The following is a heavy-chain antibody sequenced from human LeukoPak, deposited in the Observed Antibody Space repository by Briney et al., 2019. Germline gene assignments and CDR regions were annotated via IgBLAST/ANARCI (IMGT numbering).Heavy chain of an antibody. Sequence: SETLSLTCTVSGGSISSYYWSWIRQPPGKGLEWIGYIYYSGSTNYNPSLKSRVTISVDTSKNQFSLKLSSVTAADTAVYYCARHLGYSSSWLQLRYYFDYWGQGTLVTVSS. J-gene: IGHJ4*02. CDR1: GGSISSYY. V-gene: IGHV4-59*08. CDR2: IYYSGST. D-gene: IGHD6-13*01. CDR3: ARHLGYSSSWLQLRYYFDY.